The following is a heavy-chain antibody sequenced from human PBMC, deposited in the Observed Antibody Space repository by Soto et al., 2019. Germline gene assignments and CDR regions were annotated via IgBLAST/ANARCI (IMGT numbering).Heavy chain of an antibody. D-gene: IGHD3-10*01. J-gene: IGHJ6*02. CDR1: GGSISSGGYY. V-gene: IGHV4-31*03. CDR2: IYYSGST. Sequence: QVQLQESGPGLVKPSQTLSLTCTVSGGSISSGGYYWSWIRQHPGKGLEWIGYIYYSGSTYYNPSLQSRVTISVDTSKNQFSLKLSSVTAADTAVYYCARDVYYGSGSDVNGGMDVWGQGTTVTVSS. CDR3: ARDVYYGSGSDVNGGMDV.